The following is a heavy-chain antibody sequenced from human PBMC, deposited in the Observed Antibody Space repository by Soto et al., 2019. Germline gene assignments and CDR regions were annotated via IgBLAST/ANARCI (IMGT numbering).Heavy chain of an antibody. Sequence: EVQLLESGGGLAQPGGSLRLSCAASAFTFSSYARSWVRRAPGKGLDWVSAVSGSGDSTYYADSVKGRFTISRDNSKNTLYLQMNSLRAEDTAVYYCAKGRASDCPGCTQDYWGQGTLVTVSS. CDR1: AFTFSSYA. V-gene: IGHV3-23*01. D-gene: IGHD2-21*02. CDR3: AKGRASDCPGCTQDY. CDR2: VSGSGDST. J-gene: IGHJ4*02.